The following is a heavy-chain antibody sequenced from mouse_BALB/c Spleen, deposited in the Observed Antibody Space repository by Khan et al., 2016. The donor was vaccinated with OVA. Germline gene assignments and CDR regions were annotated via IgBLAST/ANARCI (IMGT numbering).Heavy chain of an antibody. Sequence: QVQLQQSGAELVKPGASVKLSCKASGYPLTSYWLHWVKQRPGQGLEWIGEIDPSDSFTNYNQKFKGKATVTVDKSSSTTYLQLSSLTSEDSAVEYGVRSVHYGSSTWFEYWGQGTPVTVSA. D-gene: IGHD1-1*01. CDR1: GYPLTSYW. V-gene: IGHV1-69*02. J-gene: IGHJ3*01. CDR2: IDPSDSFT. CDR3: VRSVHYGSSTWFEY.